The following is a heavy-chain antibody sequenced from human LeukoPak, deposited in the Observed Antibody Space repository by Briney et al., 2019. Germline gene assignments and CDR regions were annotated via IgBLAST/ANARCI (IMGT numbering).Heavy chain of an antibody. CDR1: GFTFSNYF. CDR3: ARDDSTGYYYLDG. J-gene: IGHJ4*02. Sequence: PGGSLRLSSAASGFTFSNYFMSWVRQAPGKGLEWVANIKEDGSEKYYVDSVKGRFTISRDNAKNSLYLEMNSLRAEDTAVYYCARDDSTGYYYLDGWGQGTLVTVSS. V-gene: IGHV3-7*05. CDR2: IKEDGSEK. D-gene: IGHD3-22*01.